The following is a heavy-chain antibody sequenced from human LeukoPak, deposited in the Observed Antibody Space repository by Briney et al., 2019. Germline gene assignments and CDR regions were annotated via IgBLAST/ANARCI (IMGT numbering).Heavy chain of an antibody. D-gene: IGHD2-21*02. CDR3: IVGTGLDY. J-gene: IGHJ4*02. CDR2: ISSDGSNK. Sequence: GGSLRLSCAASGFIFSTYTMHWVRQAPGKGPEWVAVISSDGSNKYYADSVKGRFTISRDNSKNTLYLQMNSLRAEDTAVYYCIVGTGLDYWGQGTLVTISS. V-gene: IGHV3-30*04. CDR1: GFIFSTYT.